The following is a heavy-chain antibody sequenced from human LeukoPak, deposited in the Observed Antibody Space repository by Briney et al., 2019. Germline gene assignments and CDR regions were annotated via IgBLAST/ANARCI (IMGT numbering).Heavy chain of an antibody. CDR3: AREEGGIVVVPAAIRRAFDI. D-gene: IGHD2-2*02. CDR2: ISGSGGST. CDR1: GFTFSSYA. Sequence: GGSLRLSCAASGFTFSSYAMSWVRQAPGKGLEWVSAISGSGGSTYYADSVKGRFTISRDNSKNTLYLQMNSLRAEDTAVYYCAREEGGIVVVPAAIRRAFDIWGQGTMVTVSS. J-gene: IGHJ3*02. V-gene: IGHV3-23*01.